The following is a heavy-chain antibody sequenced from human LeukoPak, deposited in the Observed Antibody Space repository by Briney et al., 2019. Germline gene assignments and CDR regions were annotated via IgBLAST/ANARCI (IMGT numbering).Heavy chain of an antibody. Sequence: ASVKVSCKASGYTFSTYDITWVRQAPGQGLEWMGWISAYDGNTDYAQKLQGRVTMTTDTSTSTAYMELRSRRSDDTAVYYCARAGGNYHGSGSYAFDIWGQGTMVTVSS. CDR1: GYTFSTYD. V-gene: IGHV1-18*01. CDR2: ISAYDGNT. D-gene: IGHD3-10*01. CDR3: ARAGGNYHGSGSYAFDI. J-gene: IGHJ3*02.